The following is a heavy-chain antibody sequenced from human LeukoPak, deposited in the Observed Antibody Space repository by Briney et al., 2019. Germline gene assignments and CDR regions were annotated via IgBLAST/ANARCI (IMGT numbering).Heavy chain of an antibody. Sequence: SETLSLTHAVYGWSFNDYYWNWVRQPPGKGLEWIGEINARGDTNYNPSLKSRVTISVDSSKNQFSLTLTSMIAADTAIYYCARGQVPAARGYNRFDPWGQGTLVTVSS. J-gene: IGHJ5*02. CDR1: GWSFNDYY. CDR3: ARGQVPAARGYNRFDP. D-gene: IGHD2-2*01. V-gene: IGHV4-34*01. CDR2: INARGDT.